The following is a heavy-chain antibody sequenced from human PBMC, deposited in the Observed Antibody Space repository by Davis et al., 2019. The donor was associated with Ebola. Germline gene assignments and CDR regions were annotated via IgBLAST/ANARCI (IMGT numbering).Heavy chain of an antibody. V-gene: IGHV4-4*02. Sequence: SETLSLTCAVSGGSISSSNWWSWVRQPPGKGLEWIGEIYHSGSTNYNPSLKSRVTISVDKSKNQFSLKLSSVTAADTAVYYCARDTLHYYGSGSYFDAFDIWGQGTMVTVSS. J-gene: IGHJ3*02. CDR3: ARDTLHYYGSGSYFDAFDI. CDR1: GGSISSSNW. CDR2: IYHSGST. D-gene: IGHD3-10*01.